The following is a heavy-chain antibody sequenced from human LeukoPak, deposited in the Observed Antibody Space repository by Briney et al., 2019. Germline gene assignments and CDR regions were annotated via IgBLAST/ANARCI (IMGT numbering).Heavy chain of an antibody. CDR2: INPNSGGT. CDR3: ARDLYGDYPDDY. V-gene: IGHV1-2*02. J-gene: IGHJ4*02. Sequence: RASVTVSFKSSGYTFTVYYMHWVRQAPGQGREWMGWINPNSGGTNYAQKFQGRVTMTRDTSISTAYMELSRLRSDDTAVYYCARDLYGDYPDDYWGQGTLVTVSS. CDR1: GYTFTVYY. D-gene: IGHD4-17*01.